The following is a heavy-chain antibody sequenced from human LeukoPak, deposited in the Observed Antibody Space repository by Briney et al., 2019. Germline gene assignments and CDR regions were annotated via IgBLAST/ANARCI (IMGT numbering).Heavy chain of an antibody. CDR3: ARDGYYYGSGSYGVIDY. D-gene: IGHD3-10*01. V-gene: IGHV4-38-2*02. J-gene: IGHJ4*02. CDR2: IYHSGST. Sequence: SETLSLTCTVSGYSISSGYYWGWTRQPPGKGLEWIGSIYHSGSTYYNPSLKSRVTISVDTSKNQFSLKLSSVTAADTAVYYCARDGYYYGSGSYGVIDYWGQGTLVTVSS. CDR1: GYSISSGYY.